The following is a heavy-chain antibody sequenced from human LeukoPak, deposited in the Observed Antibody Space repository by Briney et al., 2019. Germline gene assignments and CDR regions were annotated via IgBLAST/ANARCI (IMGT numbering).Heavy chain of an antibody. D-gene: IGHD3-16*01. CDR3: ARDLLGFFYMDV. V-gene: IGHV3-48*03. CDR1: GFTFSSYE. CDR2: ISSSGSTI. Sequence: GGSLRLSCAASGFTFSSYEMNWVRQAPGKGLEWVSYISSSGSTIYYADSVKGRFTISRDNAKNSLYLQMNSLRAEDTAVYYCARDLLGFFYMDVWGKGTTVTISS. J-gene: IGHJ6*03.